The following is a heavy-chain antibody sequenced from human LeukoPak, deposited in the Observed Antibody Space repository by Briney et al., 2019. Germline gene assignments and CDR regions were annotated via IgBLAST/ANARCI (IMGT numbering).Heavy chain of an antibody. CDR1: GGSISSYY. CDR3: ARDGRAGSLFAY. Sequence: SETLSLTCTVSGGSISSYYWSWIRQPPGKGLEWIGYIYYSGSTNYNPSLKSRVTISGDTSKNQFSLKLSSVTAADTAVYYCARDGRAGSLFAYWGQGTLVTVSS. D-gene: IGHD6-19*01. CDR2: IYYSGST. J-gene: IGHJ4*02. V-gene: IGHV4-59*01.